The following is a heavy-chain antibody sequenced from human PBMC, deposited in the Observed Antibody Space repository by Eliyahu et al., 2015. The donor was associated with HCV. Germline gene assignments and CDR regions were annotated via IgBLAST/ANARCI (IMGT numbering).Heavy chain of an antibody. CDR2: ISGSGGST. CDR3: AKERDFWSGYLLH. Sequence: EVQLLESGGGLVQPGGSLRLSCXASGFTFSSYAMXWVRQAPGKGLEWVSAISGSGGSTYYADSVKGRFTISRDNSKNTLYLQMNSLRAEDTAVYYCAKERDFWSGYLLHWGQGTLVTVSS. CDR1: GFTFSSYA. D-gene: IGHD3-3*01. J-gene: IGHJ4*02. V-gene: IGHV3-23*01.